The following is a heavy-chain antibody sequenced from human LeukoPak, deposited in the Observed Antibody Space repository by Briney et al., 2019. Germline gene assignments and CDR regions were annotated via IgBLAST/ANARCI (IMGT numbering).Heavy chain of an antibody. Sequence: KTGGSLRLSCAASGFTFSDHYMDWVRQAPGKGLEWVGRIRNKANSYTTEYAASVKGRFTISRDDSKNSLYLQMNSLKCEDTAVYYCAREWDSGSYYLGYSDYWGQGTLVTVSS. CDR3: AREWDSGSYYLGYSDY. V-gene: IGHV3-72*01. CDR1: GFTFSDHY. D-gene: IGHD1-26*01. J-gene: IGHJ4*02. CDR2: IRNKANSYTT.